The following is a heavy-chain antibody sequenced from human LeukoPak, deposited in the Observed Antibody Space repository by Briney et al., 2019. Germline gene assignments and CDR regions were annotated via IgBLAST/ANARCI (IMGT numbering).Heavy chain of an antibody. CDR1: GFTFRNFA. V-gene: IGHV3-64D*06. CDR2: ISDNGGST. Sequence: GGSLRLSCSASGFTFRNFAMHWASQAPGKGLEYVSTISDNGGSTSYADSVKGRFTISRDNSKNTLYLQMSSLRPEDTAVYYCVIDRSGTYSFDYWGQGTLVTVSS. D-gene: IGHD1-26*01. CDR3: VIDRSGTYSFDY. J-gene: IGHJ4*02.